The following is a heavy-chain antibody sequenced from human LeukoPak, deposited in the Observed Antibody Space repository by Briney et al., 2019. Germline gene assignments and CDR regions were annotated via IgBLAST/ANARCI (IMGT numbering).Heavy chain of an antibody. D-gene: IGHD4/OR15-4a*01. V-gene: IGHV4-4*02. CDR3: ARQNYGAAPLRY. Sequence: SGTLSLTCAVSGGSISSSNWWSWIRQPPGKGLEWIGEIYHSGSTNYNPSLKSRVTISVDKSKTQFSLKLSSVTAADTAVYYCARQNYGAAPLRYWGQGTLVTVSS. J-gene: IGHJ4*02. CDR1: GGSISSSNW. CDR2: IYHSGST.